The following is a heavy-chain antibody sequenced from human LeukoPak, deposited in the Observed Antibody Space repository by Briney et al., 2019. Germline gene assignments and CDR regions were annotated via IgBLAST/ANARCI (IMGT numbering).Heavy chain of an antibody. CDR1: GGSISSSSYY. V-gene: IGHV4-39*07. Sequence: SETLSLTCTVSGGSISSSSYYWGWIRQPPGKGLEWIGSIYYSGSTYYNPSLKSRVTISVDTSKNQFSLKLSSVTAADTAVYYCARDPEYSSTVDYFDYWGQGTLVTVSS. CDR3: ARDPEYSSTVDYFDY. CDR2: IYYSGST. D-gene: IGHD6-6*01. J-gene: IGHJ4*02.